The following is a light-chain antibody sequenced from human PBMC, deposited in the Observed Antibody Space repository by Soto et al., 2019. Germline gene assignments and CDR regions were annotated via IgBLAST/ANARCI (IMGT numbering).Light chain of an antibody. V-gene: IGKV1-39*01. CDR2: AVS. CDR1: QSIASS. Sequence: DIQMTQSPSSLSASVGDRVTITCRASQSIASSMNWYQQKPGKAPKLLISAVSRLQSGVPSRFIGSGSGTDFTLTISSLQPEDFASYYCQQGYSTPADTFGQGTKLEIK. CDR3: QQGYSTPADT. J-gene: IGKJ2*01.